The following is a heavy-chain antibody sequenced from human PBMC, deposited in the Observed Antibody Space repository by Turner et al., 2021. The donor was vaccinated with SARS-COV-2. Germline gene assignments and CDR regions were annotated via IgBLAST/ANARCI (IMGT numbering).Heavy chain of an antibody. CDR2: ISYDGSNK. J-gene: IGHJ4*02. CDR1: GFTFSSYG. CDR3: AKGESQYFDY. V-gene: IGHV3-30*18. Sequence: QVQLVESGGGVVQPGRSLRLSCAASGFTFSSYGTHWVRQAPGKGLEWVSVISYDGSNKYYADSVKGRFTISRDNSKNTLYLQMNSLRAEDTAVYYCAKGESQYFDYWGQGTLVTVSS.